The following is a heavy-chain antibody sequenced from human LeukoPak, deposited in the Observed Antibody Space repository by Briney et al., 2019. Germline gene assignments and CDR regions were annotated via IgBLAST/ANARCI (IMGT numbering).Heavy chain of an antibody. CDR3: ARGQTYYDFWSGYNVFDY. D-gene: IGHD3-3*01. CDR2: IYYSWST. J-gene: IGHJ4*02. V-gene: IGHV4-59*12. CDR1: GGSISTYY. Sequence: PSETLYLTCTVSGGSISTYYWSWIRQPPGEGLELIGEIYYSWSTNYNPSLKSRFTISVDTSKNPCSLKLSSVTAADTAVYYCARGQTYYDFWSGYNVFDYWGQGTLFTVSS.